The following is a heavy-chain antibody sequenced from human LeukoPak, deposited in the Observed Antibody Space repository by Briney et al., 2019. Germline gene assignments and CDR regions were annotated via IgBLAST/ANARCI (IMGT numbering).Heavy chain of an antibody. D-gene: IGHD6-19*01. V-gene: IGHV4-38-2*02. CDR2: IYHSGST. Sequence: SETLSLTCTVSGYSISSGYYWGWIRQPPGKGLEWIGSIYHSGSTYYNPSLKSRVTISVDTSKNQFSLKLSSVTAADTAVYYCASQWLVRGEVDYWGQGTLVTVSS. CDR3: ASQWLVRGEVDY. J-gene: IGHJ4*02. CDR1: GYSISSGYY.